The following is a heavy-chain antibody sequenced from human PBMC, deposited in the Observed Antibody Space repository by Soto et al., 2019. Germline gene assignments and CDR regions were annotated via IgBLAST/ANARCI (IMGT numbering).Heavy chain of an antibody. D-gene: IGHD3-10*01. CDR3: ARVVREVIIGLSYFAY. CDR2: IKQEASEK. Sequence: EVQLVESGGGLVQPGGSLRLSCAASGFTFSSYWMSWVRQAPGKGLEWVANIKQEASEKYYVDSVKGRFTISRDNAKNSLYLQMNSLRAEDTAVYYCARVVREVIIGLSYFAYWGQGTLVTVSS. J-gene: IGHJ4*02. CDR1: GFTFSSYW. V-gene: IGHV3-7*05.